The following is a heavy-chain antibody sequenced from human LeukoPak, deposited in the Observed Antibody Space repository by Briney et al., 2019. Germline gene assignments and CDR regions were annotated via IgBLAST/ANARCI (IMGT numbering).Heavy chain of an antibody. CDR3: AKETDDFWSGYYSWVDSWFDP. CDR1: GGTFSSYA. CDR2: IIPILGIA. Sequence: ASVKVSCKASGGTFSSYAISWVRQAPGQGLEWMGRIIPILGIANYAQKFQGRVTITADKSTSTAYMELSSLRAEDTAVYYCAKETDDFWSGYYSWVDSWFDPWGQGTLVTVSS. J-gene: IGHJ5*02. V-gene: IGHV1-69*04. D-gene: IGHD3-3*01.